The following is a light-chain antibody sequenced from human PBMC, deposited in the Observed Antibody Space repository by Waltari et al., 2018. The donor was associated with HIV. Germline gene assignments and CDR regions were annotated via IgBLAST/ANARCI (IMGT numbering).Light chain of an antibody. J-gene: IGKJ2*02. V-gene: IGKV1-39*01. CDR1: QTIIAY. CDR2: GAS. CDR3: QQSYSTPWT. Sequence: DIQMTQSPSSLSASVGDKVTITCRASQTIIAYLNWYQQETSKPTKLLISGASTLQSGVSSRFSGSGSGTDFTLTIANLQPEDFVTYFCQQSYSTPWTFGQGTKLNI.